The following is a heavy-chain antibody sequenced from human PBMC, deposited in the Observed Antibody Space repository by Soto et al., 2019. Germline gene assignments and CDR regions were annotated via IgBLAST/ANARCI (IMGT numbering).Heavy chain of an antibody. CDR3: ARGLEYFQH. V-gene: IGHV4-34*01. CDR2: ITNSGYT. Sequence: SETLSLTCDVFSGSFSGYYWSWIRQPPGKGLEWIGEITNSGYTNYNPSLKNRVTILVDRSKNQFSLKVTSVTAADTAVYYCARGLEYFQHSGQGTLVTV. J-gene: IGHJ1*01. CDR1: SGSFSGYY.